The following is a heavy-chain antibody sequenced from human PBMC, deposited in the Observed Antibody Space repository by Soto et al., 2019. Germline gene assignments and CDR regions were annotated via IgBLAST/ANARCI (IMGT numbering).Heavy chain of an antibody. CDR3: ARRAEGRNRRGPYYYYYGMDV. J-gene: IGHJ6*02. D-gene: IGHD6-25*01. V-gene: IGHV4-39*01. CDR1: GGSISSSSYY. Sequence: ASETLSLTCTVSGGSISSSSYYWGWIRQPPGKGLEWIGSIYYSGSTYYNPSLKSRVTISVDTSKNQFSLKLSSVTAADTAVYYCARRAEGRNRRGPYYYYYGMDVWGQGTTVTVSS. CDR2: IYYSGST.